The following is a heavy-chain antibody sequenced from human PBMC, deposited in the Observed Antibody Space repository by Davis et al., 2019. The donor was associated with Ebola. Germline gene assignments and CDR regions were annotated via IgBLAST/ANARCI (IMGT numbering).Heavy chain of an antibody. D-gene: IGHD3-22*01. CDR1: GFTFSSYA. J-gene: IGHJ4*02. Sequence: PGGSLRLSCAASGFTFSSYAMHWVRQAPGKGLEWVAVISYDGSNKYYADSVKGRFTISRDNSKNTLYLQMNSLRAEDTAVYYCAAENYYDSSGYTIDYWGQGTLVTVSS. CDR3: AAENYYDSSGYTIDY. V-gene: IGHV3-30-3*01. CDR2: ISYDGSNK.